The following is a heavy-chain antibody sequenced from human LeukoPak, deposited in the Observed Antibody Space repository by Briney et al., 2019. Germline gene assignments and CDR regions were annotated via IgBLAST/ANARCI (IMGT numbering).Heavy chain of an antibody. CDR1: GGSISSSSYY. Sequence: SETLSLTCTVSGGSISSSSYYWGWIRQPPGKGLEWIGSMYYSGSTYYNPSLRSRVTISVDTSKNQFSLKLSSVTAADTAVYYCATTGGLYDSNVYVFDYWGQGTLVTVSS. V-gene: IGHV4-39*01. CDR2: MYYSGST. CDR3: ATTGGLYDSNVYVFDY. J-gene: IGHJ4*02. D-gene: IGHD7-27*01.